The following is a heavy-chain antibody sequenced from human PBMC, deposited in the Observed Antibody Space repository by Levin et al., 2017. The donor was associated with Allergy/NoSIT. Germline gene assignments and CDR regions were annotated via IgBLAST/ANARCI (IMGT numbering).Heavy chain of an antibody. Sequence: PSETLSLTCTVSGGSISSYYWSWIRQPPGKGLEWIGYIYYSGSTNYNPSLKSRVTISVDTSKNQFSLKLSSVTAADTAVYYCARDPLTPGIAVAGTDLWGRGTLVTVSS. CDR1: GGSISSYY. CDR3: ARDPLTPGIAVAGTDL. CDR2: IYYSGST. V-gene: IGHV4-59*01. D-gene: IGHD6-19*01. J-gene: IGHJ2*01.